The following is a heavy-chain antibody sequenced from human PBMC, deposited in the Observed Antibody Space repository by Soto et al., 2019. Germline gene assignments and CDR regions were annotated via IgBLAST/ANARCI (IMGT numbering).Heavy chain of an antibody. Sequence: SETLSLTCNVTGDSIKTHYWSWIRQPPGKGLEWIGYIYYSGSTLYNPSLKRRVTISVDTAKNQFSLRLNSLTAADTAVYYCASGWMAAFDTWGQGTLVT. V-gene: IGHV4-59*11. J-gene: IGHJ5*02. CDR1: GDSIKTHY. CDR3: ASGWMAAFDT. CDR2: IYYSGST. D-gene: IGHD2-2*03.